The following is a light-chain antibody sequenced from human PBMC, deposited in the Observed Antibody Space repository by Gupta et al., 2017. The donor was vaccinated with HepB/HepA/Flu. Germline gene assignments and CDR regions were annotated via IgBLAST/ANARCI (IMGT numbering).Light chain of an antibody. CDR3: QQRYSTPRA. Sequence: DIQMNQSPSSLSASVGDRVTITCRASQSISSYLNWYQQKPGKAPKLLIYAASSLQSGVPSRFSGSGSGTDFTLTISSRQPEDFSTDYCQQRYSTPRAFGRGTKVEIK. CDR1: QSISSY. J-gene: IGKJ4*01. V-gene: IGKV1-39*01. CDR2: AAS.